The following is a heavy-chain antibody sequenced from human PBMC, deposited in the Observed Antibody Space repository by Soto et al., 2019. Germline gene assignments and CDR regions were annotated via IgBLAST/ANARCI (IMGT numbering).Heavy chain of an antibody. V-gene: IGHV3-9*01. CDR3: AKARAVVADFDY. D-gene: IGHD2-15*01. Sequence: EVQLVESGGGLVQPGRSLRLSCAASGFTFHDYAMHWVRQAPGKGLEWVSGISWNSGSIGYADSVKGRFTISRDNGKNSLYLQMNSLKAEDTALYYCAKARAVVADFDYWGQGTLVTVSS. CDR1: GFTFHDYA. J-gene: IGHJ4*02. CDR2: ISWNSGSI.